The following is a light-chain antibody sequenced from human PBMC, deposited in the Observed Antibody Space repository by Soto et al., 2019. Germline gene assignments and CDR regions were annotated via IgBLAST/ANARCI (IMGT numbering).Light chain of an antibody. V-gene: IGKV3-11*01. CDR1: QSVRSS. CDR2: DAS. Sequence: EIVLTQSPATLSSSPGERATLSCRASQSVRSSLAWYQQKRGQAPRLLIYDASNTATGMPARTGGSGSGTDFTLTVSSLEAEDFAVYYCQEYSDWPFTFGPGTKVDIK. J-gene: IGKJ3*01. CDR3: QEYSDWPFT.